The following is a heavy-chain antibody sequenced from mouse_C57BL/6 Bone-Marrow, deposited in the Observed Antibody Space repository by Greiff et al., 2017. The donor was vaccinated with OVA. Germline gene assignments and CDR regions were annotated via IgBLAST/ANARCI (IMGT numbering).Heavy chain of an antibody. CDR2: IHPNSGST. V-gene: IGHV1-64*01. J-gene: IGHJ2*01. CDR1: GYTFTSYW. D-gene: IGHD1-1*01. Sequence: QVQLQQPGAELVKPGASVKLSCKASGYTFTSYWMNWVKQRPGQGLEWIGMIHPNSGSTNYNEKFKSKATLTVDKSSSTAYMQLSSLTSEDSAVYYCARGDYGSSKDYWGQGTTLTVSS. CDR3: ARGDYGSSKDY.